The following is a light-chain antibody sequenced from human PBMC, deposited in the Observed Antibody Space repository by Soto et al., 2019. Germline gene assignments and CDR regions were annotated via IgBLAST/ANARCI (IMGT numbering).Light chain of an antibody. Sequence: QSVLTQPASVSGSPGQSITISCTGTSSDIGDYNYVSWYQQHPGKAPKLIIYGVSNRPSGISNRFSASTSGNTASLTISWLQDEDEAAYYCSSYTSTNTLVFGGGTKLTVL. J-gene: IGLJ2*01. V-gene: IGLV2-14*01. CDR2: GVS. CDR3: SSYTSTNTLV. CDR1: SSDIGDYNY.